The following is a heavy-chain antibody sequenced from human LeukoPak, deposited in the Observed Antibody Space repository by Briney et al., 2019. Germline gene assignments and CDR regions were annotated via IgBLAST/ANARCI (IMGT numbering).Heavy chain of an antibody. D-gene: IGHD6-19*01. CDR2: INHSGST. Sequence: SETLSLTCAVYGGSFSGYYWSWIRQPPGKGLEWLGEINHSGSTNYNPSLMSRVTISLDTSKNQFSLTLTSVTAADTAVYYCARGVAVAGTGMSSKYYHGLDVWGRGTTVTVSS. J-gene: IGHJ6*02. CDR1: GGSFSGYY. CDR3: ARGVAVAGTGMSSKYYHGLDV. V-gene: IGHV4-34*01.